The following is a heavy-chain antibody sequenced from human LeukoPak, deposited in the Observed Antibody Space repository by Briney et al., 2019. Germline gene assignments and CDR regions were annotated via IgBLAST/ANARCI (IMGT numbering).Heavy chain of an antibody. CDR1: GGSFSGYF. Sequence: AETLSLTCAAYGGSFSGYFWSWIRQPPGKGLEWMGEINHSGRTNYNPSLKSRVTMSVDTSKNQFSLNLNSVTAADTAVYYCARGQFQRDHWGQGTLVTVSS. V-gene: IGHV4-34*01. D-gene: IGHD5-24*01. CDR3: ARGQFQRDH. CDR2: INHSGRT. J-gene: IGHJ4*02.